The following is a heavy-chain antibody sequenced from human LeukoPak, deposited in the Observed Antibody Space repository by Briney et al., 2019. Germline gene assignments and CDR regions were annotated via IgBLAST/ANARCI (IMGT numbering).Heavy chain of an antibody. J-gene: IGHJ4*02. V-gene: IGHV3-23*01. Sequence: GGSLRLSCAASGFTFSNYAMSWVRQAPGKGLEWVSVISGGGGTTNYADSVKDRFTISRDNSKNTLYLQMNSLSAEDTALYYCAKAASLRVRGIMPLDYWGQGTLVTVSS. CDR1: GFTFSNYA. CDR2: ISGGGGTT. CDR3: AKAASLRVRGIMPLDY. D-gene: IGHD3-10*01.